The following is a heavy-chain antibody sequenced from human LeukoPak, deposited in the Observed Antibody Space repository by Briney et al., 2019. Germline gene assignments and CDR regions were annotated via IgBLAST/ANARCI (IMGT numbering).Heavy chain of an antibody. D-gene: IGHD3-3*01. Sequence: GGSLRLSCIGSGFNFGDFAMSWVRQVPGRSPEFVSSISGTGKVVFYRDSVRGRATVSRDNSRSTLYLQLSDVRGDDTAVYYCDNGEWWGPGTQVVVSS. CDR3: DNGEW. CDR1: GFNFGDFA. V-gene: IGHV3-23*01. CDR2: ISGTGKVV. J-gene: IGHJ4*02.